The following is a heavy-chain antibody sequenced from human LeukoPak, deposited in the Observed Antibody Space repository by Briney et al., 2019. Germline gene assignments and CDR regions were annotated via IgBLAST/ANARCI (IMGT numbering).Heavy chain of an antibody. CDR1: GFTVSSNY. Sequence: GGSLRLSCAASGFTVSSNYMSWVRQAPGKGLEWVSVIYSGGGTYYADSVKGRFTISRDNSKNTLYLQMNSLRAEDTAVYYCARDIGRSWYYFDYWGQGTLVTVSS. V-gene: IGHV3-53*01. J-gene: IGHJ4*02. D-gene: IGHD6-13*01. CDR3: ARDIGRSWYYFDY. CDR2: IYSGGGT.